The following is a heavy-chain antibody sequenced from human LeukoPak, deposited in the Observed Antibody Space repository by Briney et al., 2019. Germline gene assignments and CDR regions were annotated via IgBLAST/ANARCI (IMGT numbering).Heavy chain of an antibody. CDR2: INDRGGYI. CDR1: GFTFSKYS. CDR3: VKERDRGIEVADDFDY. Sequence: GGSLRLSCEASGFTFSKYSMAWVRQAPGKGLEWVSVINDRGGYIQDADSVKGRFTISRDNSQNTLFLQMNSLRDEDTAVYYCVKERDRGIEVADDFDYWGQGTLVTVSS. J-gene: IGHJ4*02. D-gene: IGHD6-19*01. V-gene: IGHV3-23*01.